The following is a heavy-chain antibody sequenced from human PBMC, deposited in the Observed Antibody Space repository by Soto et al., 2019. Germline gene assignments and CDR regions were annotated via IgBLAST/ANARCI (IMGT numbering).Heavy chain of an antibody. J-gene: IGHJ6*02. CDR2: IYSGGST. Sequence: PGGSLRLSCAASGFTVSSNYMSWVRQAPGKGLEWVSVIYSGGSTYYADSVKGRFTISRHNSKNTLYLQMNSLRAEDTAVYYCARVRYYDFWSGRPTGYGMDVWGQGTTVTVSS. CDR3: ARVRYYDFWSGRPTGYGMDV. CDR1: GFTVSSNY. D-gene: IGHD3-3*01. V-gene: IGHV3-53*04.